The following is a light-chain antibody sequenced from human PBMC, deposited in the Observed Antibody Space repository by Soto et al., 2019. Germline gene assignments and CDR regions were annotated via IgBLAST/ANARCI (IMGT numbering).Light chain of an antibody. J-gene: IGLJ1*01. Sequence: QSALTQPPSVSGSPGQSITISCTGTSSDVGGYNYVSWYQQHPGKAPKLMIYDVSNRPSGVSNRFSGSKSGNTASLTISGLQAEDEADYYCSSYTSSSTLWVFGTGTKVTVL. V-gene: IGLV2-14*01. CDR2: DVS. CDR1: SSDVGGYNY. CDR3: SSYTSSSTLWV.